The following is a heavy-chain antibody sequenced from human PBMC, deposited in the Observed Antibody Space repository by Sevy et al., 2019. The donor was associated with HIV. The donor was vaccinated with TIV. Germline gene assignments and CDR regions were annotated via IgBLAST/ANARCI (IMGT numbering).Heavy chain of an antibody. CDR3: ARIIAAAGTNWFDP. CDR1: GYTFTGYY. J-gene: IGHJ5*02. CDR2: INPNSGGT. Sequence: ASVKVSCKASGYTFTGYYMHWVRQAPGQGLEWMGWINPNSGGTSYAQKFQGRVTMTRDTSISTAYMELSRLRSDDTAVYYCARIIAAAGTNWFDPWGQGTLVTVSS. V-gene: IGHV1-2*02. D-gene: IGHD6-13*01.